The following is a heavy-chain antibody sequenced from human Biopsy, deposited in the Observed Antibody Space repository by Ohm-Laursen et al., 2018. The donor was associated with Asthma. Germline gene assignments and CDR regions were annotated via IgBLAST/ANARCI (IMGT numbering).Heavy chain of an antibody. CDR1: GGSISSFY. J-gene: IGHJ4*02. Sequence: GTLSLTCSVYGGSISSFYWRWIRQSPEKGLEWMGYVYWTGSTNYNPSLKSRVTMSVDTSKNRVFLELTSVTAADTAIYYCVRAVRNEQWLAPFDYWGQGKPVTVSS. CDR3: VRAVRNEQWLAPFDY. V-gene: IGHV4-59*01. D-gene: IGHD6-19*01. CDR2: VYWTGST.